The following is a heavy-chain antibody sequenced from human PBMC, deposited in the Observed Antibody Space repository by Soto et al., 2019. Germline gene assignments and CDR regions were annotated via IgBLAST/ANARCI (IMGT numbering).Heavy chain of an antibody. J-gene: IGHJ4*02. V-gene: IGHV4-34*01. CDR2: INHSGSS. Sequence: ASETLSLTCAVYGGSFSGYYWSWNRQSPGKGLEWIGEINHSGSSISNPSLKSRVTISVDTSKNQFSLKLRSVTAADTAAYYCARGISLIVEVHRDAPDKYYFDSWSQGTLVTVSS. D-gene: IGHD2-15*01. CDR3: ARGISLIVEVHRDAPDKYYFDS. CDR1: GGSFSGYY.